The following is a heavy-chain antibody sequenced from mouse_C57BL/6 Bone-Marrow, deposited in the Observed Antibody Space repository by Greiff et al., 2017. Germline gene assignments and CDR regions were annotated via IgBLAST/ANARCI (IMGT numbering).Heavy chain of an antibody. CDR3: VRDRVFAD. J-gene: IGHJ3*01. CDR1: GFTFNTYA. D-gene: IGHD3-1*01. Sequence: EVQLVESGGGLVQPKGSLKLSCAASGFTFNTYAMHWVRQAPGKGLEWVARIRRKSSNSATYYAVSVKDRFTNSRDESQIMLYLQMNNLKTEDTAMYYCVRDRVFADWGQGTLGTVSA. V-gene: IGHV10-3*01. CDR2: IRRKSSNSAT.